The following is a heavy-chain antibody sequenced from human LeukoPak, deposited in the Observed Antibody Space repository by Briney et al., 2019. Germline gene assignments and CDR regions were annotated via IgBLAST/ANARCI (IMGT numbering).Heavy chain of an antibody. J-gene: IGHJ3*02. Sequence: GGSLRLSCAASGFTFSSYAMSWVRQAPGKGLEWVSAISGSGGSTYYADSVKGRFTISRDNSKNTLYLQMNSLRAEDTAVYYCARHRAEMATITDDTFDMWGQGTMVTVSS. CDR2: ISGSGGST. CDR3: ARHRAEMATITDDTFDM. D-gene: IGHD5-24*01. CDR1: GFTFSSYA. V-gene: IGHV3-23*01.